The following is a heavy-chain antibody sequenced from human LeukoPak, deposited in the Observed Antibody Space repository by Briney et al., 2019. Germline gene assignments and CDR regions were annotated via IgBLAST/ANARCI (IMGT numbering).Heavy chain of an antibody. D-gene: IGHD4-17*01. Sequence: GASVKVSCKASGYTFTGYYMHWVRQAPGQGLEWMGWINPNSGGTNYAQKFQGRVTMTRDTSISTAYMELSRLRSDDTAVYYCARGRGEVSTTVTTYYFDYWGQGTLVTVSS. CDR3: ARGRGEVSTTVTTYYFDY. V-gene: IGHV1-2*02. CDR2: INPNSGGT. CDR1: GYTFTGYY. J-gene: IGHJ4*02.